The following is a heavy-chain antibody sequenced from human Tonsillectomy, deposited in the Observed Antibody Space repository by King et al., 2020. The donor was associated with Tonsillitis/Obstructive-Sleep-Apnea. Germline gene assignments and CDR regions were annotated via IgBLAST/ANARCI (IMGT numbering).Heavy chain of an antibody. V-gene: IGHV1-3*01. J-gene: IGHJ4*02. CDR3: ARDEGYCSSTSCEGAHLFDY. D-gene: IGHD2-2*01. CDR1: GYTFTSYA. CDR2: INAGNGNT. Sequence: QLVQSGAEVKKPGASVKVSCKASGYTFTSYAMHWVRQAPGQRLEWMGWINAGNGNTKYSQKFQGRVTITRDTSASTAYMEMSSLRSEDTAVYYCARDEGYCSSTSCEGAHLFDYWGQGTLVTVSS.